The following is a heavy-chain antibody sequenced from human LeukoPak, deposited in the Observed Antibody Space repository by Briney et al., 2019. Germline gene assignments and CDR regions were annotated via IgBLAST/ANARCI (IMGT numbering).Heavy chain of an antibody. CDR1: GFTFSSYG. CDR2: ISYDGSNK. D-gene: IGHD3-22*01. CDR3: AKDNVAADYYDSSGYSGY. V-gene: IGHV3-30*18. Sequence: GGSLRLSCAASGFTFSSYGMHWVRQAPGKGLEWVAVISYDGSNKYYADSVKGRFTISRDNSKNTLYLQMNSLRAEDTAVYYCAKDNVAADYYDSSGYSGYWGQGTLVTVSS. J-gene: IGHJ4*02.